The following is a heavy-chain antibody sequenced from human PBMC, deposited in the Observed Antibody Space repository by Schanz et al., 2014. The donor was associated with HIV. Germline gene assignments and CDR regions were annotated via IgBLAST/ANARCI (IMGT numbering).Heavy chain of an antibody. CDR2: ISYDGSNK. D-gene: IGHD6-13*01. Sequence: QVQLVESGGGVVQPGRSLRLSCAASGFTFSSYGMHWVRQAPGKGLEWVAVISYDGSNKYYADSVKGRFTISRDNSKNTLYLEMISLRDEDTAVYYCARASRIAATDRDPRRHYHYGMDVWGQGTTVTVSS. V-gene: IGHV3-30*03. CDR1: GFTFSSYG. J-gene: IGHJ6*02. CDR3: ARASRIAATDRDPRRHYHYGMDV.